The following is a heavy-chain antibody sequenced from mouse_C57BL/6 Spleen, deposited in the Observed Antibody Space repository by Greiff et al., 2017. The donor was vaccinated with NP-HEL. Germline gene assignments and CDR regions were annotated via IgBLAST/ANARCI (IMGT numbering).Heavy chain of an antibody. CDR2: IYPGDGDT. J-gene: IGHJ1*03. V-gene: IGHV1-80*01. D-gene: IGHD2-1*01. CDR1: GYAFSSYW. Sequence: VQLQQSGAELVKPGASVKISCKASGYAFSSYWMNWVKQRPGQGLEWIGQIYPGDGDTNYNGKFKGKATLTADKSSSTAYMELSNLTSEDSAVYVWARCVGGYGNCLYFDVWGTGTTVTVSS. CDR3: ARCVGGYGNCLYFDV.